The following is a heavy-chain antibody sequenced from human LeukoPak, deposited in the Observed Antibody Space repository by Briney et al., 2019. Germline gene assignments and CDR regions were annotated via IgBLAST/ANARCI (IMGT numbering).Heavy chain of an antibody. CDR1: GGSISTDY. Sequence: SETLSLTCSVSGGSISTDYWSWIRQPPGKGLEWIGYNYNRGTTNYNPSLKSRVTISVDRSKNQFSLSLTSVTAADTAVYYCATERASAGPHFEHWGRGILVTVSS. V-gene: IGHV4-59*01. CDR2: NYNRGTT. D-gene: IGHD6-13*01. CDR3: ATERASAGPHFEH. J-gene: IGHJ4*02.